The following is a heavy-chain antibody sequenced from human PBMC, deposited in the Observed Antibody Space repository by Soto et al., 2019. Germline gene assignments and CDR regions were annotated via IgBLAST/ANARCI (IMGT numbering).Heavy chain of an antibody. D-gene: IGHD3-22*01. V-gene: IGHV4-31*03. Sequence: SETLSLTCTVSGGSISNDGYYWSWIRQYPGKGLEWIGCIHYGGSTYYNPSLKSRVTMSVDTSESQFSLKLTSVTAADTAMYYCARYYYDSSGYSNWIDPWGQGALVTVSS. CDR2: IHYGGST. CDR1: GGSISNDGYY. CDR3: ARYYYDSSGYSNWIDP. J-gene: IGHJ5*02.